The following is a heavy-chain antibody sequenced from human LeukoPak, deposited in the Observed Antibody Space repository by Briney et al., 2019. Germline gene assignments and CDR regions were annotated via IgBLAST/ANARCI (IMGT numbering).Heavy chain of an antibody. D-gene: IGHD3-10*01. V-gene: IGHV1-69*04. CDR2: IIPMVGIA. CDR3: VREARFGEDYGMDV. Sequence: ASVKVSCKASGGTFSSYAITWARQAPGQGLEWMGRIIPMVGIASYAQKFQGRVTINADKSTSTAYMELSSLRSEDTAVYYCVREARFGEDYGMDVWGQGTTVTVSS. CDR1: GGTFSSYA. J-gene: IGHJ6*02.